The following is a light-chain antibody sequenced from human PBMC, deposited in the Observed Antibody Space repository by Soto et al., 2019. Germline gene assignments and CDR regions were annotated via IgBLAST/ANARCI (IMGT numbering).Light chain of an antibody. CDR3: QQYGSSPIT. J-gene: IGKJ5*01. V-gene: IGKV3-20*01. Sequence: TQSPSTVSAYVGDSVTLSCRASRSVSGSYLAWYQQKPGQAPRVLIYSAALRATGIPDTFSGSGSGTDFSLTISRLEPEDFAVYYCQQYGSSPITFGQGTRLEIK. CDR1: RSVSGSY. CDR2: SAA.